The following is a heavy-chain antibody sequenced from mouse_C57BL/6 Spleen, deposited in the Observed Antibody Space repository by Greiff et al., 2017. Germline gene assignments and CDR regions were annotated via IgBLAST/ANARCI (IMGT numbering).Heavy chain of an antibody. V-gene: IGHV2-3*01. J-gene: IGHJ4*01. CDR3: AKEGSNFDLYYAMDY. Sequence: VKLMESGPGLVAPSQSLSITCTVSGFSLTSYGVSWVRQPPGKGLEWLGVIWGDGSTNYHSALISRLSISKDNSKNQVFLKLNSLQTDDKATYYDAKEGSNFDLYYAMDYWGQGTSVTVSS. D-gene: IGHD2-5*01. CDR2: IWGDGST. CDR1: GFSLTSYG.